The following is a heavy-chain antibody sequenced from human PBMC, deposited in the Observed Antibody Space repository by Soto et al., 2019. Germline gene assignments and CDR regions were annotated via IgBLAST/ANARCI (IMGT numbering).Heavy chain of an antibody. CDR3: AIDSDYRDRIFWYFDL. V-gene: IGHV3-23*01. J-gene: IGHJ2*01. CDR2: ISGRGGST. D-gene: IGHD2-15*01. Sequence: EVQLLESGGGLVQPGGSLRLSCAASGFTLSSYAMSWVRQAPGKGLEWVSVISGRGGSTYYADSVKDRFTTSRDNSKNTVYLQMNSLRAEDTAVYYCAIDSDYRDRIFWYFDLWGRGTLVTVSS. CDR1: GFTLSSYA.